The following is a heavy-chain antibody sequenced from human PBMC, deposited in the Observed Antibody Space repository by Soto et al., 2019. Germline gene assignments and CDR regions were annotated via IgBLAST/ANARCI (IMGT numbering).Heavy chain of an antibody. Sequence: GGSLRLSCQASGFNFDNYGMHWVRQAPGKGLEWVAVITYDGSFQYYADSVKGRFTISRDNSKNTLSLHLNTLKPGDTAVYHCAKDRVSGTFYTPLAFWGQGTLVTVSS. CDR2: ITYDGSFQ. J-gene: IGHJ4*02. CDR3: AKDRVSGTFYTPLAF. V-gene: IGHV3-30*18. CDR1: GFNFDNYG. D-gene: IGHD1-7*01.